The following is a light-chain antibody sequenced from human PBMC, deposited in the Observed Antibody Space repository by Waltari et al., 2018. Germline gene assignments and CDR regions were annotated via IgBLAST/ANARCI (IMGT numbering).Light chain of an antibody. CDR2: AAS. CDR3: QQTYSLFT. Sequence: DIQMTQSPSFLSASVGDRVTITFRASQRISSYLNWYQMKPGRAPELLIYAASSLQSGVPSRFSGSGSGTEFTLTISSLQPDDFATYYCQQTYSLFTFGPGTKVDFK. CDR1: QRISSY. V-gene: IGKV1-39*01. J-gene: IGKJ3*01.